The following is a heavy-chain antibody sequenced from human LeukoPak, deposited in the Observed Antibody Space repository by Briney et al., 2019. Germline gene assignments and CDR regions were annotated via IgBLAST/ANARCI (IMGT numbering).Heavy chain of an antibody. CDR2: IYYSGST. J-gene: IGHJ4*02. Sequence: SETLSLTCTVSGGSISSYYWSWIRQPPGKGLEWIGCIYYSGSTNYNPSLKSRVTISVDTSKNQFSLKLSSVTAADTAVYYCARTTTMVRGVIIDFDYWGQGTLVTVSS. CDR3: ARTTTMVRGVIIDFDY. D-gene: IGHD3-10*01. V-gene: IGHV4-59*01. CDR1: GGSISSYY.